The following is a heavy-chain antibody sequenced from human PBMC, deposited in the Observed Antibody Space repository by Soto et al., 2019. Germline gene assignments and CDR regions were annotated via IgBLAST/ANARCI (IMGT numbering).Heavy chain of an antibody. Sequence: PVGSLRLSCAASGFTFSSYSMNWVRQSPGKGLEWVSSISSSSSYIYYADSVKGRFTISRDNAKNSLYLQMNSLRAEDTAVYYCARDTHASIIVVVQAAVEYWGQGTLVTVSS. D-gene: IGHD2-2*01. CDR2: ISSSSSYI. V-gene: IGHV3-21*01. J-gene: IGHJ4*02. CDR1: GFTFSSYS. CDR3: ARDTHASIIVVVQAAVEY.